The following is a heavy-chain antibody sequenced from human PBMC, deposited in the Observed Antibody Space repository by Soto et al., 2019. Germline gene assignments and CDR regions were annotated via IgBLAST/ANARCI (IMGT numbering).Heavy chain of an antibody. CDR2: IKSKTDGGTT. CDR3: TTGAGGTMVEGCGDY. J-gene: IGHJ4*02. Sequence: EVQLVESGGGLVKPGGSLRLSCAASGFTFSNAWMSWVRQAPGKGLEWVGRIKSKTDGGTTDYAAPVKGRFTISRDDSKNTLYLQMNSLKTEDTAVYYCTTGAGGTMVEGCGDYWGQGTLVTVSS. V-gene: IGHV3-15*01. CDR1: GFTFSNAW. D-gene: IGHD3-10*01.